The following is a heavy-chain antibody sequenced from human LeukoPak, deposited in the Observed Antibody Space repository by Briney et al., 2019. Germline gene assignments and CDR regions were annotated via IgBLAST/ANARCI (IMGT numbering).Heavy chain of an antibody. Sequence: ASVKVSCKASGYTFTSYDINWVRQATGQGIEWMGWMNPNSGNTGYAQKFQGRVTMTRNTSISTAYMELSSLRSEDTAVYYCARGKLERRGIYGMDVWGQGTTVTVSS. V-gene: IGHV1-8*01. D-gene: IGHD1-1*01. CDR1: GYTFTSYD. J-gene: IGHJ6*02. CDR2: MNPNSGNT. CDR3: ARGKLERRGIYGMDV.